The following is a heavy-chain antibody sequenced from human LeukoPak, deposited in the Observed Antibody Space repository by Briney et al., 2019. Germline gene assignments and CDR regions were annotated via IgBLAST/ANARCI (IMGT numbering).Heavy chain of an antibody. V-gene: IGHV3-74*01. CDR1: GFTFTNYW. CDR3: ARSQSGVFDV. D-gene: IGHD2-15*01. Sequence: HPGGSLRLSCVVSGFTFTNYWMQWVRQVPGKGLVWVARMNSDGTSIIHADSVKGRFTISRDNAENTLYLQMNSLRPEDTALYYCARSQSGVFDVWGRGTMVIVSS. CDR2: MNSDGTSI. J-gene: IGHJ3*01.